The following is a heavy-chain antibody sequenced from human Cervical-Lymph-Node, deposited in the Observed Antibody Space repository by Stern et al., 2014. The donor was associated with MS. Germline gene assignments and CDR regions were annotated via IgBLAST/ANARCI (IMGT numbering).Heavy chain of an antibody. CDR2: MNPNNANT. J-gene: IGHJ6*02. V-gene: IGHV1-8*01. CDR1: GYTFINYD. CDR3: VRGGFSYGYGLDA. Sequence: VQLVESGSEVRKPGASVKVSCQASGYTFINYDIFWVRQATGQGLEWMGWMNPNNANTGHAQKFQGRVTMTRNTSISTAYMELSSLRSDDTAVYYCVRGGFSYGYGLDAWGQGTAVTVSS. D-gene: IGHD5-18*01.